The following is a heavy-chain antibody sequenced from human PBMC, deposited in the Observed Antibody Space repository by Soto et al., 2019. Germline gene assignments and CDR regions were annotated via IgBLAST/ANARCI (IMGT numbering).Heavy chain of an antibody. J-gene: IGHJ6*03. CDR3: AKFVVPAANLYYYYYMDV. CDR2: ISGSGGST. V-gene: IGHV3-23*01. Sequence: GGSLRLSCAASGFTFSSHAMSWVRQAPGKGLEWVSAISGSGGSTYYADSVKGRFTISRDNSKNTLYLQMNSLRAEDTAVYYCAKFVVPAANLYYYYYMDVWGKGTTVTVSS. CDR1: GFTFSSHA. D-gene: IGHD2-2*01.